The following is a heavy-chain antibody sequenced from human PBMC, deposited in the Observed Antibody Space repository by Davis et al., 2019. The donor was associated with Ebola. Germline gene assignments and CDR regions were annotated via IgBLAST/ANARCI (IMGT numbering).Heavy chain of an antibody. CDR2: ISSSSSTI. Sequence: GESLKISCAASGFTFSSYSMNWVRQAPGKGLEWVSYISSSSSTIYYADSVKGRFTISRDNAKNSLYLQMNSLRAEDTAVYYCARAEYFWSGYFFDYWGQGTLVTVSS. V-gene: IGHV3-48*04. CDR1: GFTFSSYS. D-gene: IGHD3-3*01. CDR3: ARAEYFWSGYFFDY. J-gene: IGHJ4*02.